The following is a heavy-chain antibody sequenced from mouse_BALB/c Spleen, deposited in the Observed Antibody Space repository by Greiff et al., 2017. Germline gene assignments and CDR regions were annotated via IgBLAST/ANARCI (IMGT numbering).Heavy chain of an antibody. CDR2: IRLKSNNYAT. J-gene: IGHJ4*01. Sequence: EVKLVESGGGLVQPGGSMKLSCVASGFTFSNYWMNWVRQSPEKGLEWVAEIRLKSNNYATHYAESVKGRFTISRDDSKSSVYLQMNNLRAEDTGIYYCTRGGYYYAMDYWGQGTSVTVSS. CDR3: TRGGYYYAMDY. V-gene: IGHV6-6*02. CDR1: GFTFSNYW. D-gene: IGHD3-2*02.